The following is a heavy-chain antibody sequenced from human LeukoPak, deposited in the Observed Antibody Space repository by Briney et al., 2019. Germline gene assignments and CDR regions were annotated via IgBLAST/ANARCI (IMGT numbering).Heavy chain of an antibody. CDR1: GFTFSSYG. CDR2: ISYDGSNK. V-gene: IGHV3-30*18. CDR3: AKLHTGTTPGDY. Sequence: GGSLRLSCAASGFTFSSYGMHWVRQAPGKGLEWVAVISYDGSNKYYADSVKGRFTISRDNSKNTLYLQMNSQRAEDTAVYYCAKLHTGTTPGDYWGQGTLVTVSS. J-gene: IGHJ4*02. D-gene: IGHD1-1*01.